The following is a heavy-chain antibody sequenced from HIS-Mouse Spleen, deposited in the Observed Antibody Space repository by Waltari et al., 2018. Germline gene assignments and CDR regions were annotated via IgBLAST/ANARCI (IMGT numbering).Heavy chain of an antibody. Sequence: QLQLQESGPGLVKPSETRSLTCTVSGGPISSSSYNWGWIRQPPGKGLEWIGSIYYSGSTYYNPSLKSRVTISVDTSKNQFSLKLSSVTAADTAVYYCAREIPYSSSWYDWYFDLWGRGTLVTVSS. D-gene: IGHD6-13*01. CDR1: GGPISSSSYN. CDR3: AREIPYSSSWYDWYFDL. V-gene: IGHV4-39*07. CDR2: IYYSGST. J-gene: IGHJ2*01.